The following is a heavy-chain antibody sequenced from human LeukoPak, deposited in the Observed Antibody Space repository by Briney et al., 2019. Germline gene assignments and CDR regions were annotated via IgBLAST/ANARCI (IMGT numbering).Heavy chain of an antibody. V-gene: IGHV3-30-3*01. J-gene: IGHJ4*02. CDR2: ISYDGSNK. CDR1: GFTFSGHA. CDR3: ARAWMATIIDY. Sequence: GRSLRLSCAASGFTFSGHAMHWVRQAPGKGLEWVSAISYDGSNKYCADSVKGRFTISRDNSKNTLYLQMSSLRAEDTAVYYCARAWMATIIDYWGQGTLVTVSS. D-gene: IGHD5-24*01.